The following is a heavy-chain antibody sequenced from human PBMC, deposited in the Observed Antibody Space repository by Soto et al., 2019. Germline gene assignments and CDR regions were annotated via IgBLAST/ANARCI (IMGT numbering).Heavy chain of an antibody. V-gene: IGHV1-69*06. J-gene: IGHJ4*02. CDR2: IIPIFGTA. Sequence: QVQLVQSGAEVKKPGASVKVSCKASGGTFSGYDISWVRQAPGQGLEWMGGIIPIFGTANYAQKFQGRVTITAGKYTSTAYMELSSLRSEDTAVYYCARAALSPFDYWGQGTLVTVSS. CDR3: ARAALSPFDY. CDR1: GGTFSGYD.